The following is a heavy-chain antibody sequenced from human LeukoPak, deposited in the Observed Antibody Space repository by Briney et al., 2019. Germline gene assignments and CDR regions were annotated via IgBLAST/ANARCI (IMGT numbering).Heavy chain of an antibody. CDR2: IIPLFGAA. CDR3: ARAAVAGTGVPDY. Sequence: ASVKVSCKASGGTFSNYAINWVRQAPGQGLEWMGGIIPLFGAANYAQKFQGRVTITADKSTSTAYMELSSLRSEDTAVYYCARAAVAGTGVPDYWGQGTLVTVSS. J-gene: IGHJ4*02. CDR1: GGTFSNYA. D-gene: IGHD6-19*01. V-gene: IGHV1-69*06.